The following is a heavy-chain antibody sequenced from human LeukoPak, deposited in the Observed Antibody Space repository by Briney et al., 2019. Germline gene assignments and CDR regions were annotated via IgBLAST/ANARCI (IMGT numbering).Heavy chain of an antibody. CDR2: LYDSGST. Sequence: PSETLSLTCTVSGGSISSSSYYWDWIRQPPGKGLEWIGNLYDSGSTHYNPSLRSRVTISADTSKNQFSLKLSSVTAADTAVYYCARQMAVDNWFDPWGQGTLVTVSS. D-gene: IGHD5-24*01. J-gene: IGHJ5*02. CDR3: ARQMAVDNWFDP. CDR1: GGSISSSSYY. V-gene: IGHV4-39*01.